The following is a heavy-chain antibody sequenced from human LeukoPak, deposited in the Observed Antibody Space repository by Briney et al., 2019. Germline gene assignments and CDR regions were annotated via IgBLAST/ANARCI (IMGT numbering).Heavy chain of an antibody. V-gene: IGHV3-21*01. CDR3: ARGETLGRYFDLFDY. CDR2: ISSSSSYI. D-gene: IGHD3-9*01. J-gene: IGHJ4*02. CDR1: GFTFSSYS. Sequence: GGSLRLSCAASGFTFSSYSVNWVRQAPGKGLEWVSSISSSSSYIYYADSVKGRFTISRDNAKNSLYLQMNSLRAEDTAVYYCARGETLGRYFDLFDYWGQGTLVTVSS.